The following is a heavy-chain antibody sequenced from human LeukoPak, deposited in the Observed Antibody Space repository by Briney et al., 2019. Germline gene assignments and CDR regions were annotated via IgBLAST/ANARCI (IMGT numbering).Heavy chain of an antibody. V-gene: IGHV4-39*01. CDR1: GASISNSNSC. CDR3: ARQRQEFGSGRRTFDY. D-gene: IGHD3-10*01. J-gene: IGHJ4*02. CDR2: MCFSGNT. Sequence: SETLSLTCSVSGASISNSNSCWGWIRQPPGKGLEWIGSMCFSGNTYYNPSLKSRATISGDTSENLFSLKLSSVTTADTAAYYCARQRQEFGSGRRTFDYWGQGTLVIVSS.